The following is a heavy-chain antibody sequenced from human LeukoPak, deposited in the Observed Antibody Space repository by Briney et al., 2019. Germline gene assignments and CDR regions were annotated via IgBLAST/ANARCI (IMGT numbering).Heavy chain of an antibody. CDR3: ARDAYYSSGTYFDS. Sequence: GSLRLSCAASGFTFTNYAMHWVRQAPGKGLEWVTVISKDGSDKNYADSVKGRFTISRDNSMNTLFLQMNGLRTDDTAVYFCARDAYYSSGTYFDSWGQGTLVTVSS. CDR2: ISKDGSDK. CDR1: GFTFTNYA. D-gene: IGHD3-10*01. V-gene: IGHV3-30*01. J-gene: IGHJ4*02.